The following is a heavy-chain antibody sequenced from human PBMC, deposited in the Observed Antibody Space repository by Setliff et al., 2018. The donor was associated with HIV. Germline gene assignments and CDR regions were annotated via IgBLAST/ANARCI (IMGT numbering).Heavy chain of an antibody. CDR1: GGSFSGYY. CDR3: ARGGYIAARFYYFDY. D-gene: IGHD6-6*01. Sequence: SETLSLTCAVYGGSFSGYYWTWIRQPPGKGLEWIAEISHSGSTAYNLALESRVSMSVDTSKNQFSLKLSSVTAADTAVYYCARGGYIAARFYYFDYWGQGILVTVSS. CDR2: ISHSGST. V-gene: IGHV4-34*01. J-gene: IGHJ4*02.